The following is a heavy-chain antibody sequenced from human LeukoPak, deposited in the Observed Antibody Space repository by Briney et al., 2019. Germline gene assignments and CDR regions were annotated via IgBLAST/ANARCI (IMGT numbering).Heavy chain of an antibody. D-gene: IGHD3-22*01. CDR2: ISASGRST. Sequence: GGSLRLSCAASGFTFSSYAMSWVRQAPGRGLEWVSAISASGRSTFYADSVKGRFTISRDNSKNTLYLRMNSLRAEDTAVYYCAKDLPMIPMDVWGKGTTVTVSS. V-gene: IGHV3-23*01. CDR3: AKDLPMIPMDV. CDR1: GFTFSSYA. J-gene: IGHJ6*03.